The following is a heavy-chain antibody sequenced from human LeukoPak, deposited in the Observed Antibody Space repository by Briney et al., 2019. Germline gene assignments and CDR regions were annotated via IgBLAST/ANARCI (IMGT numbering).Heavy chain of an antibody. CDR2: ISWNSGSI. D-gene: IGHD2-15*01. V-gene: IGHV3-9*01. Sequence: GGSLRLSCAASGFTFDDYAMHWVRQAPGKGLEWVSGISWNSGSIGYADSVKGRFTISRDNAKNSLYLQMNSLRAEDTALYYCARGGPIYCSGDSCYPGDYWGQGTLVTVSS. J-gene: IGHJ4*02. CDR3: ARGGPIYCSGDSCYPGDY. CDR1: GFTFDDYA.